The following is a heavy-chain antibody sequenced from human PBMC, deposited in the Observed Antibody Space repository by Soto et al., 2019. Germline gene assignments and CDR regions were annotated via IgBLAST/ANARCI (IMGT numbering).Heavy chain of an antibody. CDR1: GYTFTSYG. CDR2: ISAYNGNT. V-gene: IGHV1-18*04. D-gene: IGHD3-22*01. J-gene: IGHJ4*02. Sequence: ASVKVSCKASGYTFTSYGISWVRQAPGQGLEWMGWISAYNGNTNYAQKLQGRVTMTTDTSTSTAYMELRSLRSDDTAVYYCARERGYYDSSGHIDYWGQGTLVTVSS. CDR3: ARERGYYDSSGHIDY.